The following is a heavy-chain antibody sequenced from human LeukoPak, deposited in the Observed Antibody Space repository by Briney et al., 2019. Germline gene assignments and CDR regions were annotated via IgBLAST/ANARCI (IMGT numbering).Heavy chain of an antibody. J-gene: IGHJ4*02. CDR2: INTNTGNP. V-gene: IGHV7-4-1*01. D-gene: IGHD2-15*01. CDR1: KYSFTSYA. Sequence: GASVKVSCKASKYSFTSYAINWVRQAPGQGLEWIGWINTNTGNPTYAQGFTGRFVFSLDTSVSTAYLQISSLKAEDTAVYYCARARSCSGGSCYSDYWGQGTLVSVSP. CDR3: ARARSCSGGSCYSDY.